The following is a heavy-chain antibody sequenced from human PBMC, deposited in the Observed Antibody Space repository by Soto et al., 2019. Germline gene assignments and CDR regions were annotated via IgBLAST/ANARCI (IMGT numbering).Heavy chain of an antibody. CDR1: GYSFTSYW. CDR3: ARTINLGYCSGGSCYRFYYGMDV. J-gene: IGHJ6*02. Sequence: GESLKISCKGSGYSFTSYWIGWVRQMPGKGLEWMGIIYPGDSDTRYSPSFQGQVTISADKSISTAHLQWSSLKASDTAMYYCARTINLGYCSGGSCYRFYYGMDVWGQGTTVTVSS. V-gene: IGHV5-51*01. CDR2: IYPGDSDT. D-gene: IGHD2-15*01.